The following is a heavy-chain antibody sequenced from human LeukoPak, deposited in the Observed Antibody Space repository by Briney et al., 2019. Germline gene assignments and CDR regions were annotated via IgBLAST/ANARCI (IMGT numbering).Heavy chain of an antibody. Sequence: SEPVSLICAICGGSFSGYYWIWIRQPPGEGLEWIGEINHSGSTTHNPSRNGPVPKSLEPSKNHFSLKLSSLTAADTAVYYCARARFFGNPTPYYWGQGTLVTVS. CDR1: GGSFSGYY. V-gene: IGHV4-34*01. CDR2: INHSGST. J-gene: IGHJ4*02. D-gene: IGHD4-23*01. CDR3: ARARFFGNPTPYY.